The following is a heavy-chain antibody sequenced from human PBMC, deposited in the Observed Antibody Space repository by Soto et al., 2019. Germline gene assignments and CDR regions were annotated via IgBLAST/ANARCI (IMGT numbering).Heavy chain of an antibody. D-gene: IGHD2-15*01. CDR1: GGSISSYY. J-gene: IGHJ4*02. V-gene: IGHV4-59*08. CDR2: IYYSGST. CDR3: ARLRTYCSGGSCYSSYFDY. Sequence: PSETLSLTCTVSGGSISSYYWSWIRQPPGKGLEWIGYIYYSGSTNYNPSLKSRVTISVDTSKNQFSLKLSSVTAADTAVYYCARLRTYCSGGSCYSSYFDYWGQGTLVTVSS.